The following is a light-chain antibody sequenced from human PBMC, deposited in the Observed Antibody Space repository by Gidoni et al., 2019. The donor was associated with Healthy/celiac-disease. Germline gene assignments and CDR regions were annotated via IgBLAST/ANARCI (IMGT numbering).Light chain of an antibody. Sequence: EIVLTKSPATLSLSPGERATLSCRASQSVSSYLAWYQQKPGQAPRLLIYDASNRATCITARFIGSGSVTDFTLTISSLEPEDFAVYYCQQRSNLLFTFGPGTKVDIK. J-gene: IGKJ3*01. CDR1: QSVSSY. V-gene: IGKV3-11*01. CDR2: DAS. CDR3: QQRSNLLFT.